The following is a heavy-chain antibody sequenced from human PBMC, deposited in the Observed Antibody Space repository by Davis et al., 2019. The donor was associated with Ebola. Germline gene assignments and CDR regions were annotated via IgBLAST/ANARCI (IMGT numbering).Heavy chain of an antibody. CDR3: ARGRGGKSRYGMDV. J-gene: IGHJ6*02. CDR2: ISSSSSYI. D-gene: IGHD4-23*01. Sequence: GGSLRLSCAASGFTFSNAWMNWVRQAPGKGLEWVSSISSSSSYIYYADSVKGRFTISRDNAKNSLYLQMNSLRAEDTAVYYCARGRGGKSRYGMDVWGQGTTVTVSS. CDR1: GFTFSNAW. V-gene: IGHV3-21*01.